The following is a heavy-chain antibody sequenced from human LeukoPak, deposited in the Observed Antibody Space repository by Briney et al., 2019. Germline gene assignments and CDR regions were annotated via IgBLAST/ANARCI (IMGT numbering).Heavy chain of an antibody. CDR2: IYYSGST. V-gene: IGHV4-59*01. Sequence: PSETLSLTCTVSGGSISSYYWSWIRQPPGKGLEWIGYIYYSGSTNYNPSLKSRVTISVDTSKNQFSLNLSSVTAADTAVYYCAGARDGDAFDIWGQGTMVTVSS. J-gene: IGHJ3*02. CDR1: GGSISSYY. D-gene: IGHD5-24*01. CDR3: AGARDGDAFDI.